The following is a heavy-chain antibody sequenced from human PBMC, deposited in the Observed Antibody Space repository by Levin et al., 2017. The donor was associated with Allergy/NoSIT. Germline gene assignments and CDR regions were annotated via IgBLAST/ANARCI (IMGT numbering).Heavy chain of an antibody. Sequence: GESLKISCAASGFTFSGYAMHWVRQAPGKGLEWVAVISGDGNNEYYADSAKGRFTISRDNSKRTLYLQMNSLRTEDTAVYYCAKKQRLAAGGTDYFDYWGQGTLVTVSS. CDR3: AKKQRLAAGGTDYFDY. D-gene: IGHD6-13*01. V-gene: IGHV3-30-3*02. J-gene: IGHJ4*02. CDR1: GFTFSGYA. CDR2: ISGDGNNE.